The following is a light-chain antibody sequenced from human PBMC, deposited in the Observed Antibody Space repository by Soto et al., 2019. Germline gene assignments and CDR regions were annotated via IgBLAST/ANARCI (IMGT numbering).Light chain of an antibody. CDR1: RYDIGSNH. J-gene: IGLJ1*01. Sequence: QSVLTQPPSASGTTGQRVTISCPGSRYDIGSNHVYWYQHFPRTATKLLIYKHDQRPSGVPDRFSGSKSGTSASLAISCLLSEDEADYYCVACDDSLGGLVFGTGTKLTVL. CDR2: KHD. CDR3: VACDDSLGGLV. V-gene: IGLV1-47*03.